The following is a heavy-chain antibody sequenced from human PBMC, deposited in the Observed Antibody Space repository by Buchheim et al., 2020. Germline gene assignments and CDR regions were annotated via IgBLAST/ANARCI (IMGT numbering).Heavy chain of an antibody. CDR1: GFIFSSYL. Sequence: EVQLLESGGGLVQPGGSLRLSCAASGFIFSSYLMTWVCQAPGKGLECVATITGSGDSTYYADSVKGRFTISRDNSKNPLYLQMNSLRAEDTAVYYRAKRFDQRYFDYWGQGTL. J-gene: IGHJ4*02. D-gene: IGHD2-2*01. CDR3: AKRFDQRYFDY. CDR2: ITGSGDST. V-gene: IGHV3-23*01.